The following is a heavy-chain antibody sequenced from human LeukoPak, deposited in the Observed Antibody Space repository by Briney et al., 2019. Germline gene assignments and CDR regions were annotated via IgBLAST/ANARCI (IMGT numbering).Heavy chain of an antibody. J-gene: IGHJ4*02. CDR1: GLTVSSNY. CDR3: ARDSGRVNY. CDR2: IKQDGSEK. V-gene: IGHV3-7*01. Sequence: GGSLRLSCAASGLTVSSNYMSWIRQAPGKGLEWVANIKQDGSEKNYVDSVKGRFTISRDNAKNSLFLQMNSLRPEDTAVYYCARDSGRVNYWGQGTLVTVSS. D-gene: IGHD6-19*01.